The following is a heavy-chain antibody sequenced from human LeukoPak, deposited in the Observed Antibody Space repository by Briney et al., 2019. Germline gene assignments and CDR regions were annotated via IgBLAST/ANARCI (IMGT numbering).Heavy chain of an antibody. CDR1: GGSISSGGYY. V-gene: IGHV4-31*03. J-gene: IGHJ5*02. D-gene: IGHD3-3*02. CDR3: AVLESNNWFDP. CDR2: IYYSGST. Sequence: SQTLSLTCTVSGGSISSGGYYWSWIRQHPGKGLGWIGYIYYSGSTYYNPSLKSRVTISVDTSKNQFSLKLSSVTAADTAVYYCAVLESNNWFDPWGQGTLVTVSS.